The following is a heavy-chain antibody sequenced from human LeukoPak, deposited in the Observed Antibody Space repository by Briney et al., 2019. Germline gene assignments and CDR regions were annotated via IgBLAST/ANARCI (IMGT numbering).Heavy chain of an antibody. D-gene: IGHD1-1*01. J-gene: IGHJ4*02. CDR3: ARDHWNDAYDY. Sequence: ASVKVSCKASGYTFTSYGISWVRQAPGQGLEWMGWISAYNGNTNYAQKLQGRVTMTTDTSTSTVYMELSSLRSEDTAVYYCARDHWNDAYDYWGQGTLVTVSS. V-gene: IGHV1-18*01. CDR1: GYTFTSYG. CDR2: ISAYNGNT.